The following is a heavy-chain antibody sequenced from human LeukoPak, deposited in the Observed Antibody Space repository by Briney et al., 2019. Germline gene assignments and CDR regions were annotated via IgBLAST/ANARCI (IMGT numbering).Heavy chain of an antibody. CDR1: GYIFTNYW. V-gene: IGHV5-51*01. D-gene: IGHD5-12*01. J-gene: IGHJ4*02. Sequence: GESLKISCKGSGYIFTNYWIGWVRQMSGKGLEWMGIIYPGDSDTRYSPSFQGQVTISADKSISTAYLQWSSLKASDTAIYFCARHPPSGYDYYFDYWGQGALITVSS. CDR3: ARHPPSGYDYYFDY. CDR2: IYPGDSDT.